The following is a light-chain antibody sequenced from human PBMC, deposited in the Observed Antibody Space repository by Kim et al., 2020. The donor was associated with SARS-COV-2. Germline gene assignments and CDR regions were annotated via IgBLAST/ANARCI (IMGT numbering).Light chain of an antibody. J-gene: IGLJ1*01. Sequence: QSVLTQPPSGSGTPGQRVTISCSGSSSNIGSNTVNWYRQLPGTAPKLLIYSNNQRPSGVPDRFSGSKSGTSASLAISGLQSEDEADYYCAAWDDRLNGYVFGAGTKVTVL. CDR1: SSNIGSNT. V-gene: IGLV1-44*01. CDR2: SNN. CDR3: AAWDDRLNGYV.